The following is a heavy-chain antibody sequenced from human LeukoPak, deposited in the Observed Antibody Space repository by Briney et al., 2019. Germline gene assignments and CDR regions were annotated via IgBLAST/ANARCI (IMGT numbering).Heavy chain of an antibody. J-gene: IGHJ4*02. Sequence: GGSLRLSCAASGFTFSSYAMHWVRQAPGKGLEWVAVISYDGSNKYYADSVNGRFTISRDNSKNTLYLQMNSLRAEDTAVFYCARPHGFGDPYYFDYWGQGTLITVSS. CDR3: ARPHGFGDPYYFDY. D-gene: IGHD3-10*01. CDR2: ISYDGSNK. CDR1: GFTFSSYA. V-gene: IGHV3-30*04.